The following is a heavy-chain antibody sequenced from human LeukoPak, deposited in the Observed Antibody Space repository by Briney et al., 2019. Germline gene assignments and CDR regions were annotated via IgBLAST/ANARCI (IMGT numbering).Heavy chain of an antibody. J-gene: IGHJ5*02. CDR2: MNGDGGEI. CDR1: GFTFSKYW. CDR3: VRAHHPGGWFDP. Sequence: GGSLRLSCAASGFTFSKYWMTWVRQAPGKGLEWVASMNGDGGEIHYVDSVKGRFTISRDNAKNSLYLQMNSLTAEDTAVHYCVRAHHPGGWFDPWGQGTLVTVSS. D-gene: IGHD3-10*01. V-gene: IGHV3-7*04.